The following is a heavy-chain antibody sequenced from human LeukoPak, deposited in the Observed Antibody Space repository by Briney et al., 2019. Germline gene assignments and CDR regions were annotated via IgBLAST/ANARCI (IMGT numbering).Heavy chain of an antibody. D-gene: IGHD4-23*01. CDR3: ATADYGGNSGRDY. J-gene: IGHJ4*02. Sequence: ASVKVSCKASGYTFTSYYMHWARQAPGQGLEWMGIINPSGGSTSYAQKFQGRVTMTRDTSTSTVYMELSSLRSEDTAVYYCATADYGGNSGRDYWGQGTLVTVSS. CDR2: INPSGGST. V-gene: IGHV1-46*01. CDR1: GYTFTSYY.